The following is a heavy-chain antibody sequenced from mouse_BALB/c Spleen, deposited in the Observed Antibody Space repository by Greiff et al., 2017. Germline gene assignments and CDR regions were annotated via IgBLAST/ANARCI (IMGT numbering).Heavy chain of an antibody. Sequence: VQLQQSGAELAKPGASVKMSCKASGYTFTSYWMHWVKQRPGQGLEWIGYINPSTGYTEYNQKFKDKATLTADKSSSTAYMQLSSLTSEDSAVYYCAKKGSGNYAMDYWGQGTSVTVSS. D-gene: IGHD1-3*01. V-gene: IGHV1-7*01. CDR1: GYTFTSYW. J-gene: IGHJ4*01. CDR2: INPSTGYT. CDR3: AKKGSGNYAMDY.